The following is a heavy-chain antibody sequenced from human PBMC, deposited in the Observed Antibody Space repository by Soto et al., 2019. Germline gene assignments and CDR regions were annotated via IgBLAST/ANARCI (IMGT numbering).Heavy chain of an antibody. V-gene: IGHV2-5*02. CDR1: GFSISTSGVG. J-gene: IGHJ6*02. D-gene: IGHD5-12*01. CDR2: IYWDDDK. CDR3: AHSVDDYATEHYYGMDV. Sequence: QITLKESGPTLVKPTQTLTLTCTLSGFSISTSGVGVGWIRQPPGKALEWLALIYWDDDKRYSPSLTSRLTIAQDTSTNPVVLTMTNMDPVHTATYSCAHSVDDYATEHYYGMDVWGQGTTVVVSS.